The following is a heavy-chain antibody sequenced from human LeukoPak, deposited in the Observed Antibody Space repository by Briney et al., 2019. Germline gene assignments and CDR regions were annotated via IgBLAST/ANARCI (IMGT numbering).Heavy chain of an antibody. CDR2: IKQDGSEK. J-gene: IGHJ4*02. CDR3: VRAVTMTLVVNWHYFDY. V-gene: IGHV3-7*01. D-gene: IGHD4-17*01. Sequence: GGSLRLSCAVSGFTFSSYWMSWVRQSPGKGLEWVANIKQDGSEKYYVDSVRGRFTISRDNAKNSLHLQMNSLTPEDTAVYYCVRAVTMTLVVNWHYFDYWGQGSPVTVSS. CDR1: GFTFSSYW.